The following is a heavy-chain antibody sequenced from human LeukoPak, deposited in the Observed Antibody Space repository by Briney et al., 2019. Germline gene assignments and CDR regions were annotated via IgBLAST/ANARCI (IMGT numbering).Heavy chain of an antibody. CDR2: INNGGSTP. Sequence: GGSLRLSCAASGFTFSSYWMHWVRQAPGKGLVWVSHINNGGSTPNYADSVKGRFTVSRDNAKNTLSLQMNSLRAEDTAVYYCARGTQYGLDVWGQGTTVTVSS. CDR3: ARGTQYGLDV. J-gene: IGHJ6*02. CDR1: GFTFSSYW. V-gene: IGHV3-74*01.